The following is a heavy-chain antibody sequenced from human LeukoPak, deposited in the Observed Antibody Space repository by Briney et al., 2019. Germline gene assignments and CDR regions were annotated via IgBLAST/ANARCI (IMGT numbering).Heavy chain of an antibody. CDR3: ASRKCSGGSCYYAEYFQH. J-gene: IGHJ1*01. D-gene: IGHD2-15*01. V-gene: IGHV4-34*01. Sequence: SETLSLTCAVYGGSFSGYYWSWIRQPPGKGLEWIGEINHSGSTNYNPSLKSQVTISVDTSKNQFSLKLSSVTAADTAVYYCASRKCSGGSCYYAEYFQHWGQGTLVTVSS. CDR1: GGSFSGYY. CDR2: INHSGST.